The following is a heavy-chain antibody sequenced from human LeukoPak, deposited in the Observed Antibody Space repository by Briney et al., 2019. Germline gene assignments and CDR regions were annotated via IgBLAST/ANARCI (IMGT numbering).Heavy chain of an antibody. CDR3: AADFTYDDFWSGYSL. CDR1: GYTFTGYY. V-gene: IGHV1-2*02. CDR2: INPNSGGT. D-gene: IGHD3-3*01. Sequence: ASVKVSCKASGYTFTGYYMHWVRQAPGQGLEWMGWINPNSGGTDYAQKFQGRVTMTRDTSISTAYMELSRLRSDDTAMYYCAADFTYDDFWSGYSLWGQGTLVTVSS. J-gene: IGHJ4*02.